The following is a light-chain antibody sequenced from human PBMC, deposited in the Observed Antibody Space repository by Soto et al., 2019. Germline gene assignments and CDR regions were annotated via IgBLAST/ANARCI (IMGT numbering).Light chain of an antibody. CDR3: QQYGRSPNT. CDR2: STS. J-gene: IGKJ2*01. Sequence: EVVLTQSPGTLSLSSGERATLSCRASQSVSSTYLAWYQQKPGQSPRLLIYSTSSRATGIPDRFSGSGSGTDFTLTISRLEPEDFAVYYCQQYGRSPNTFGQGTKLEI. V-gene: IGKV3-20*01. CDR1: QSVSSTY.